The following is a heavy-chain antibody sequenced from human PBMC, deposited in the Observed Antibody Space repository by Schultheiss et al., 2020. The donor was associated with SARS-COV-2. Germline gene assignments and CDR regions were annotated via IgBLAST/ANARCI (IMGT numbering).Heavy chain of an antibody. CDR1: GFTFSSYG. CDR2: ISYDGSNK. Sequence: GESLKISCAASGFTFSSYGMHWVRQAPGKGLEWVAVISYDGSNKYYADSVKGRFTISRDNSKNTLYLQMNSLRAEDTAVYYCAKDRGIAAAGAYYFDYWGQGTLVTVSS. D-gene: IGHD6-13*01. J-gene: IGHJ4*02. CDR3: AKDRGIAAAGAYYFDY. V-gene: IGHV3-30*18.